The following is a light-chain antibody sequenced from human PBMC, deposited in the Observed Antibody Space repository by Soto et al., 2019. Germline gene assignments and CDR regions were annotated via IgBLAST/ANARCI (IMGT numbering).Light chain of an antibody. CDR3: QAWDSSTASV. CDR2: QDS. J-gene: IGLJ1*01. CDR1: KLGDKY. V-gene: IGLV3-1*01. Sequence: YELTQPPPVSVSPGQTASITCSGDKLGDKYACWYQQKPGQSPVLVIYQDSKRPSGIPERFSGSNSGNTATLTISGTQAMDEADYYCQAWDSSTASVFGTGTKVTVL.